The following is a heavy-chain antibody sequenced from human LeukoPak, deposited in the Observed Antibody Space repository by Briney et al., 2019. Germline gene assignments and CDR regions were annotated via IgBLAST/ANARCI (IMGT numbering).Heavy chain of an antibody. CDR1: GFTFSSYA. J-gene: IGHJ4*02. V-gene: IGHV3-23*01. CDR3: AKPHRAAMVLALYYFDY. CDR2: ISGSGGST. D-gene: IGHD5-18*01. Sequence: GGSLRLSCAASGFTFSSYAMSWVRQAPGKGLEWVSAISGSGGSTYYADSVKGRLTISRDNSKNTLYLQMNSLRAEDTAVYYCAKPHRAAMVLALYYFDYWGQGTLVTVSS.